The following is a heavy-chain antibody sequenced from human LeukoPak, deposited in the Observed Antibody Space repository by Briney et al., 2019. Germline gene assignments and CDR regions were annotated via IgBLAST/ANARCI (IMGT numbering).Heavy chain of an antibody. CDR3: ARDWGWGGYYFDY. CDR2: ISRSSSTI. Sequence: GGSLRLSCAASGFTFSSYSMNWVRQAPGKGLEWVSYISRSSSTIYYADSVKGRFTISRDNAKNSLYLQMNSLRAEDTAVYYCARDWGWGGYYFDYWGQGTLVTVSS. D-gene: IGHD3-16*01. CDR1: GFTFSSYS. J-gene: IGHJ4*02. V-gene: IGHV3-48*01.